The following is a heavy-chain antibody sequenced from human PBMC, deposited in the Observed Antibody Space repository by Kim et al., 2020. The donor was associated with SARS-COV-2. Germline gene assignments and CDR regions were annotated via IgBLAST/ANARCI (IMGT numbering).Heavy chain of an antibody. CDR3: ARLCGGDCPNAFDI. Sequence: SVKVSCKASGGTFSSYAISWVRQAPGQGLEWMGGIIPIFGTANYAQKFQGRVTITADESTSTASMELSSLRSEDTAVYYCARLCGGDCPNAFDIWGQGTMVSVSS. CDR2: IIPIFGTA. J-gene: IGHJ3*02. D-gene: IGHD2-21*02. V-gene: IGHV1-69*13. CDR1: GGTFSSYA.